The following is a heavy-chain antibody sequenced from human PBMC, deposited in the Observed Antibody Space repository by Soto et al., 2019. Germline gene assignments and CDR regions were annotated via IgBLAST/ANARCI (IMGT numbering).Heavy chain of an antibody. CDR2: INHSGST. V-gene: IGHV4-34*01. CDR3: AGFFGYRYGQVDP. D-gene: IGHD3-3*01. CDR1: GVPCTDYY. Sequence: PSEIPSLTCAVYGVPCTDYYCRWARQPPGKGLEWIGEINHSGSTNYSPSLKSRDTISVDTYKNQLSLKLSSVIAVDTAVYYCAGFFGYRYGQVDPWGQGSLVTVSS. J-gene: IGHJ5*02.